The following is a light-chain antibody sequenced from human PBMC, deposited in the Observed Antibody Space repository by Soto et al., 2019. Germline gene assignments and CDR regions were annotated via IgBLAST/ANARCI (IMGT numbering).Light chain of an antibody. J-gene: IGLJ1*01. V-gene: IGLV2-14*01. CDR1: ISDIGAYDY. CDR2: EVN. Sequence: QSVITQHTSVSGSPGQSITISCTRTISDIGAYDYVSWFQQHPGKAPKLMISEVNNRPSGVSNRFSGSKSGNTAYLTISGLQVEDEAEYFCFSFTTTRTHVFGTGTKVTVL. CDR3: FSFTTTRTHV.